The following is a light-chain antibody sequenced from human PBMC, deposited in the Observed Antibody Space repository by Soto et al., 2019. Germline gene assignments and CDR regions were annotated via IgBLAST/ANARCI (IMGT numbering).Light chain of an antibody. Sequence: QSALTQPPSASGSPGQSVTISCTGTSSDVGGYNYVSWYQQHPGKAPKLMIYEVSQRPSGVTDRFSGSKSGNTASLTVSGLQAEDEADYYCSSYAGSNNLVFVEGTKLTVL. CDR1: SSDVGGYNY. CDR3: SSYAGSNNLV. CDR2: EVS. J-gene: IGLJ3*02. V-gene: IGLV2-8*01.